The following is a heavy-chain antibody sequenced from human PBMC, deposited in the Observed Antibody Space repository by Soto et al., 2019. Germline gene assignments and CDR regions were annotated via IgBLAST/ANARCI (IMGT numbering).Heavy chain of an antibody. CDR3: ATAPRDSSSWYLDAFDI. Sequence: ASVKVSCKASGYTFTSYAMHWVRQAPGQRLEWMGWIDAGNGNTRYAQKFQGRVTMTGDTSTDTAYMELSSLRSEDTAVYYCATAPRDSSSWYLDAFDIWGQGTMVTVSS. CDR2: IDAGNGNT. D-gene: IGHD6-13*01. J-gene: IGHJ3*02. CDR1: GYTFTSYA. V-gene: IGHV1-3*01.